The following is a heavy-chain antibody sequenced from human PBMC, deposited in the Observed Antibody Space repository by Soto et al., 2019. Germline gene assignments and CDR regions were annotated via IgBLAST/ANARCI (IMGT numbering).Heavy chain of an antibody. D-gene: IGHD3-10*01. CDR3: AGRGGGSGMGFDP. J-gene: IGHJ5*02. CDR2: ISTDGSVT. V-gene: IGHV3-74*01. Sequence: EVQLVESGGGLVQPGGSLRLSCAASGFTFSSYWMHWVRQVPGKGLVWVSCISTDGSVTRYADSVKGRFTISRDNAKKTLYLLMNRVRDADTAEYYCAGRGGGSGMGFDPLGQGPLVTVSS. CDR1: GFTFSSYW.